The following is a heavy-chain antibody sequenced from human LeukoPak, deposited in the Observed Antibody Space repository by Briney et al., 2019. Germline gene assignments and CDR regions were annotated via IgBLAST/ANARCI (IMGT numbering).Heavy chain of an antibody. J-gene: IGHJ5*02. CDR1: GDSISTYY. D-gene: IGHD6-19*01. V-gene: IGHV4-4*09. Sequence: SDTLSLTCTVSGDSISTYYWSWIRQPPGKGLEWIGCICNSGGTNYNPSLKSRVTISVDTSKNQISLNLSSVTAADTAVYYCAKTGRPNNSGWYRWFDPWGQGTLVTVSS. CDR2: ICNSGGT. CDR3: AKTGRPNNSGWYRWFDP.